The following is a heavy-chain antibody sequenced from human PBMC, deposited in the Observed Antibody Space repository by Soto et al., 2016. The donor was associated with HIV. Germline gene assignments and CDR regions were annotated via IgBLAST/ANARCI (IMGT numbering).Heavy chain of an antibody. J-gene: IGHJ6*02. CDR3: AKIPSRDLMTHYQSFSMDI. V-gene: IGHV3-23*01. CDR2: ISGSGGST. Sequence: QLLESGGGLVKPGASLRLSCAASGFTFSSYVMTWVRQAPGKGLQWVSAISGSGGSTYYADSVKGRFTISRDNSKNTQYLEMNSLRIEDTAVYYCAKIPSRDLMTHYQSFSMDIWGQGTAVTVAS. CDR1: GFTFSSYV. D-gene: IGHD3-9*01.